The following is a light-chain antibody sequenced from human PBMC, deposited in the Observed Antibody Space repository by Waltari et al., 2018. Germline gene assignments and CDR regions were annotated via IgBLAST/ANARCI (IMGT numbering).Light chain of an antibody. CDR2: GAS. V-gene: IGKV3-20*01. CDR1: QSVTDNY. Sequence: EIVLTQSPGTLSLSAGERATLPCRASQSVTDNYLAWYQQKPGQAPRLLIYGASSRATGIPDRFSGSGSGADFTLTISRQEPEDFAVYFCHYYGSSPWTFGQGTKVEIK. J-gene: IGKJ1*01. CDR3: HYYGSSPWT.